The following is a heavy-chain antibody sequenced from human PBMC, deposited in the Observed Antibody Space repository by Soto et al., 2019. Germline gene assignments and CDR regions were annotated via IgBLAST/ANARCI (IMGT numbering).Heavy chain of an antibody. CDR3: ATSYGNAWYTF. D-gene: IGHD6-13*01. Sequence: SETLSLTCTVSGGSISSSSYYWGWIRQPPGKGLEWIGSIYYSGSTYYNPSLKSRLTISVDKSKNQFTLQLTSVTVADTAVYYCATSYGNAWYTFWGQGTQVTVSS. J-gene: IGHJ4*02. CDR2: IYYSGST. V-gene: IGHV4-39*06. CDR1: GGSISSSSYY.